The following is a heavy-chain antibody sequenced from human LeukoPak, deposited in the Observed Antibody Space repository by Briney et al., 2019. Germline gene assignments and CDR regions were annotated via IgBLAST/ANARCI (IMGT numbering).Heavy chain of an antibody. D-gene: IGHD5-18*01. CDR3: AGGRLGFSYGY. V-gene: IGHV4-34*01. J-gene: IGHJ4*02. CDR1: GGSFSGHY. Sequence: PSETLSLTCAVYGGSFSGHYWGWIREPPGKGLEWIGEINLSGRPNYHPSLKSRVTISGDTSKKQFSLNLTSVTAAGTAVYYCAGGRLGFSYGYWGQGALVTVSS. CDR2: INLSGRP.